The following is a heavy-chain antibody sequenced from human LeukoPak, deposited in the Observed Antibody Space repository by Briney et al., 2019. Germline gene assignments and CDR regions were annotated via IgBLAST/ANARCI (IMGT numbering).Heavy chain of an antibody. J-gene: IGHJ4*02. V-gene: IGHV3-15*01. CDR1: GXTFSNAW. D-gene: IGHD3-22*01. CDR3: TTEYYYDSSGYYYKGY. CDR2: IKSKTDGGTT. Sequence: PGGSLRLSCAASGXTFSNAWVIWVRQAPGKGLEWVARIKSKTDGGTTDYAAPVNGRFTISRDDSKNTLYLQMNSLKTEDTAVYYCTTEYYYDSSGYYYKGYWGQGTLVTVSS.